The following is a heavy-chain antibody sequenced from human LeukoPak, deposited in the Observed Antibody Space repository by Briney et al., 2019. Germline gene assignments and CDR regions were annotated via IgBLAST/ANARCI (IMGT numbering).Heavy chain of an antibody. V-gene: IGHV3-15*01. CDR3: RFWNGKYRGGY. J-gene: IGHJ4*02. Sequence: GGCLRLSCAASGFTSGFTCSGAWIRWIRQAPGKGLEWVGRVKRKTAGGATDYAAPVKGRFTNSRHDTNNTLYLQMNSLTTEDTAVYYRRFWNGKYRGGYWGQGTQVTVSS. CDR2: VKRKTAGGAT. CDR1: GFTSGFTCSGAW. D-gene: IGHD3-3*01.